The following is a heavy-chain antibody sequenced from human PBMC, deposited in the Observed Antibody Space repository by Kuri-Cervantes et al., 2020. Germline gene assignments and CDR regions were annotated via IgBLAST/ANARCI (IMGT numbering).Heavy chain of an antibody. V-gene: IGHV1-69*13. CDR3: AATVDKPLGEPVHAFDI. CDR2: IIPIFGTA. Sequence: SVKVSCKASGGTFSSYAISWVRQAPGQGLEWMGGIIPIFGTANYAQKFQGRVTITADESTSTAYMELSSLRSEDTAVYYCAATVDKPLGEPVHAFDIWGQGTMVTVSS. D-gene: IGHD3-10*01. CDR1: GGTFSSYA. J-gene: IGHJ3*02.